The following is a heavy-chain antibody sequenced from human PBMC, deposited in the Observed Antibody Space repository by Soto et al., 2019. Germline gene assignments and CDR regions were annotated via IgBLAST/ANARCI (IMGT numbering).Heavy chain of an antibody. J-gene: IGHJ4*02. D-gene: IGHD3-22*01. CDR2: ISGSGGST. CDR3: ATRAYYYDSSGYFDY. Sequence: PGGSLRLSCAASGFTFSSYAMSWVRQAPGKGLEWVSAISGSGGSTYYADSVKGRFTISRDNSKNTLYLQMNSLRAEDTAVYYCATRAYYYDSSGYFDYWGQGTLVTSPQ. CDR1: GFTFSSYA. V-gene: IGHV3-23*01.